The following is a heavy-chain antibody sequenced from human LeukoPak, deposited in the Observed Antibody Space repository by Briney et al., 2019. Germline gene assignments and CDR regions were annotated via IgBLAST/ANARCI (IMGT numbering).Heavy chain of an antibody. V-gene: IGHV3-7*04. CDR1: GFTFSSFW. D-gene: IGHD6-19*01. CDR3: ARDGGGWTYFDY. Sequence: GGSLRLSCAASGFTFSSFWMSWVRQAPGKGLEWVTNIKQDGSEKYYVDSVKGRFTISRDNAKNSVYLQMNSLRAEDTAVYYCARDGGGWTYFDYWGQGTPVTVSS. CDR2: IKQDGSEK. J-gene: IGHJ4*02.